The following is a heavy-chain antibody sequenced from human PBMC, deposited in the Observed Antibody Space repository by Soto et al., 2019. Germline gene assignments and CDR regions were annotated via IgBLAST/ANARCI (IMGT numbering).Heavy chain of an antibody. Sequence: SETLSLTCTVSGSSISSYYWSWIRQPPGKGLEWIGHIYYSGSTNYNPSLKSRVTISVDTSKNQFSLKLSSVTAADTAVYYCAKHRPPLYYYYGMDVWGQGTTVTVSS. CDR3: AKHRPPLYYYYGMDV. D-gene: IGHD6-6*01. CDR2: IYYSGST. CDR1: GSSISSYY. J-gene: IGHJ6*02. V-gene: IGHV4-59*01.